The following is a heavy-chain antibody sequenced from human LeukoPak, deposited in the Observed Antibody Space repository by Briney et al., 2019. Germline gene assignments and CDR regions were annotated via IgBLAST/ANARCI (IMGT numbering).Heavy chain of an antibody. J-gene: IGHJ4*02. CDR2: ISSSGSTI. CDR3: ARAVGYSGFSDY. D-gene: IGHD5-12*01. CDR1: GFTFSSYE. V-gene: IGHV3-48*03. Sequence: GGSLRLSCAASGFTFSSYEMNWVRQAPGKGLEWVSYISSSGSTIYYADSVKGRFTISRDNAKNSMYLQMNSLRAEDTAVYYCARAVGYSGFSDYWGQGTLVTVSS.